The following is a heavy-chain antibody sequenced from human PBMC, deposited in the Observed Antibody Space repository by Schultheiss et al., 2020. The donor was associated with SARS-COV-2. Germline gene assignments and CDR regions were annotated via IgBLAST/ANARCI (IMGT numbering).Heavy chain of an antibody. Sequence: SQTLSLTCTVSGGSISSYYWSCIRQPPGKGLEWIGYIYYSGSTNYNPSLKSRVTISVDTSKNQFSLKLSSVTAADTAVYYCATHTAMATGAFDIWGQGTMVTVSS. CDR3: ATHTAMATGAFDI. CDR1: GGSISSYY. D-gene: IGHD5-18*01. J-gene: IGHJ3*02. CDR2: IYYSGST. V-gene: IGHV4-59*08.